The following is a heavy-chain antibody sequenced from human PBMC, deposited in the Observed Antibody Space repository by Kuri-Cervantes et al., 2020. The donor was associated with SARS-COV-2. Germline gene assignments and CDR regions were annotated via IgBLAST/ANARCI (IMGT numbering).Heavy chain of an antibody. V-gene: IGHV3-7*01. Sequence: GGSLRLSCAASGFTFSSYWMSWVRQAPGKGLEWVANIKQDGSEKYYVDSVKGRFTISRDNAKNSLYLQMNSLRAEDTAVYYCAREYCSSTSCYGAFDIWGQGTMVTVSS. CDR3: AREYCSSTSCYGAFDI. J-gene: IGHJ3*02. D-gene: IGHD2-2*01. CDR1: GFTFSSYW. CDR2: IKQDGSEK.